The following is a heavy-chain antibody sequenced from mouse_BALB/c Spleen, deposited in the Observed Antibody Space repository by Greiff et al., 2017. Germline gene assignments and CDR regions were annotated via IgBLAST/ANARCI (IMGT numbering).Heavy chain of an antibody. Sequence: VQLQQSAAELARPGASVKMSCKASGYTFTSYTMHWVKQRPGQGLEWIGAIYPGNSDTSYNQKFKGKAKLTAVTSTSTAYMELSSLTNEDSAVYYCTRGRYDARFAYWGQGTLVTVSA. CDR1: GYTFTSYT. J-gene: IGHJ3*01. D-gene: IGHD2-14*01. V-gene: IGHV1-5*01. CDR3: TRGRYDARFAY. CDR2: IYPGNSDT.